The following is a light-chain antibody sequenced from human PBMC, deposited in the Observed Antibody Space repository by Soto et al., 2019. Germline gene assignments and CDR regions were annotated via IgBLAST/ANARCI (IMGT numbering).Light chain of an antibody. Sequence: QSVLTQPASVSGSPGQSITISCTGTSSDVGTYNLVSWYQQHPGKAPKLMIYEGSKRPSGVSYRFSGSKSGNTASLTISGLQAEDEADYYCSSYTSGSTLVFGTGTKVTVL. V-gene: IGLV2-14*02. CDR1: SSDVGTYNL. J-gene: IGLJ1*01. CDR3: SSYTSGSTLV. CDR2: EGS.